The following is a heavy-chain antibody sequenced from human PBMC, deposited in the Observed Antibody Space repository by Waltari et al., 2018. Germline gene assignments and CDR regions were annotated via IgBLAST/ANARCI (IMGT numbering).Heavy chain of an antibody. Sequence: QVQLVQSGAEVKKPGASVKVSCTVSGNTLSEFSMHRVRQAPGKALEWMGCYEPEDGETIYAQKCQGRVTMTEDTSTDTAYMELSSLRSEGTAVYCCATVRTPSWTLLVDCWGQGTLVTVSA. CDR2: YEPEDGET. D-gene: IGHD2-15*01. CDR3: ATVRTPSWTLLVDC. V-gene: IGHV1-24*01. J-gene: IGHJ4*02. CDR1: GNTLSEFS.